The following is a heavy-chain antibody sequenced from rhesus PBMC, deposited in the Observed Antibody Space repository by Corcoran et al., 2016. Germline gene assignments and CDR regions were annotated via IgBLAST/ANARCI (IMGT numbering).Heavy chain of an antibody. J-gene: IGHJ4*01. CDR1: GFTFGSYW. CDR2: SSSGGENT. CDR3: TRTSQGPPDY. Sequence: EVQLVEYGGGLAKPGESLRLSCAPSGFTFGSYWLHWVRQAPGKELEWISGSSSGGENTCYADSVRTRFTICRENAKNTLYLQMNGLRGEDTAVYFCTRTSQGPPDYWGRGVLVTVSS. V-gene: IGHV3-14*01. D-gene: IGHD2-15*01.